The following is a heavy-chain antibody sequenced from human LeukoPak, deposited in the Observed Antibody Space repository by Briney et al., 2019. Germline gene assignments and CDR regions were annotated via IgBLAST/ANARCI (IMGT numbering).Heavy chain of an antibody. CDR2: ISSSSSSI. CDR1: GFIFSSYS. CDR3: TRGDTTGYGPDY. Sequence: GGSLRLSCAASGFIFSSYSMNWVRQAPGKGLEWVPYISSSSSSIYYADSVRGRFTISRDNAKNSLYLQMNSLRDEDTAIYYCTRGDTTGYGPDYWGQGTLVTVSS. V-gene: IGHV3-48*02. D-gene: IGHD3-22*01. J-gene: IGHJ4*02.